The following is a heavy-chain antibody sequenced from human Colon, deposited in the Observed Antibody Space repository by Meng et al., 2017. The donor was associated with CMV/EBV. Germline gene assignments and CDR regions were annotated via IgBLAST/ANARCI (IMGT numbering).Heavy chain of an antibody. CDR1: GFTFGTYE. CDR3: VRCGYNYGSGFDQ. D-gene: IGHD5-24*01. V-gene: IGHV3-48*03. CDR2: ISSNGAST. Sequence: SCAASGFTFGTYEMTWVRQAPGKGLEWVSYISSNGASTHYADSVKGRFIISRDNVNNSLWLQMNSLTAEDSAVYYCVRCGYNYGSGFDQWGQGTLVTVSS. J-gene: IGHJ4*02.